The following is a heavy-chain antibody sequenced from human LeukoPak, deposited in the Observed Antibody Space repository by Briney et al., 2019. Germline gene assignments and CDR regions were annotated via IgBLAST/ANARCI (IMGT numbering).Heavy chain of an antibody. J-gene: IGHJ4*02. CDR2: ISYDGSNK. CDR3: AKASYYYDSSGYYFSY. D-gene: IGHD3-22*01. Sequence: GRSLRLPCAASGFTFSSYGMHWVRQAPGKGLEGVAVISYDGSNKYYADSVKGRFTISRDNSKNTLYLQMNSLRAEDTAVYYCAKASYYYDSSGYYFSYWGQGTLVTVSS. CDR1: GFTFSSYG. V-gene: IGHV3-30*18.